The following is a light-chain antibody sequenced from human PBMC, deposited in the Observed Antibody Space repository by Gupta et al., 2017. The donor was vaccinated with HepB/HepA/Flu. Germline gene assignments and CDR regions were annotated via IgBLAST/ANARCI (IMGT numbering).Light chain of an antibody. CDR1: QSISSH. CDR2: AAS. Sequence: IHMTQSPSSLSASVGDRVTITCRPSQSISSHLNWYQQKPGKAPKILIYAASSLQSGVPSRFSGSRSGTDFTLTISSLQPEDFATYYCQETYSTTRTFGQGTKVEI. J-gene: IGKJ1*01. V-gene: IGKV1-39*01. CDR3: QETYSTTRT.